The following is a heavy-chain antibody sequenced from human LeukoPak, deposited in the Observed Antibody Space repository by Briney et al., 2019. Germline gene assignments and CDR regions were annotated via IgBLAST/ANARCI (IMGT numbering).Heavy chain of an antibody. J-gene: IGHJ4*02. D-gene: IGHD5-18*01. CDR3: ARDLGGYSYGSHFDY. V-gene: IGHV3-30*04. CDR2: ISDDGSNK. CDR1: GFTFSNYE. Sequence: GGSLRLSCAASGFTFSNYEIHWVRQAPGKGLEWVAFISDDGSNKYYADSVKGRFTISRDNSKNTLYLQMNSLRAEDTAVYYCARDLGGYSYGSHFDYWGQGTLVTVSS.